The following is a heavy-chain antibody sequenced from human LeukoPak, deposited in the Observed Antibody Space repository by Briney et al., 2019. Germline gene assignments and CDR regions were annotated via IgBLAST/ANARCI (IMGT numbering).Heavy chain of an antibody. V-gene: IGHV1-18*01. J-gene: IGHJ4*02. Sequence: ASVKLSCTVSGYTFTSFGISWVRQAPGHGLEWMGWISAYNGNTNYAQKLQDRVTMTTDTSTSTAYMELRSLRSDDTGVYYWARVRGNYDFWSGYYSGGSDYWGQGTLVTVSS. CDR1: GYTFTSFG. D-gene: IGHD3-3*01. CDR3: ARVRGNYDFWSGYYSGGSDY. CDR2: ISAYNGNT.